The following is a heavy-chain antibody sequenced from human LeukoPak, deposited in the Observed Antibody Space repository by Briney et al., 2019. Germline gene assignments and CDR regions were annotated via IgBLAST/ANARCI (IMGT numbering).Heavy chain of an antibody. V-gene: IGHV4-39*07. J-gene: IGHJ4*02. CDR2: FYYSGST. CDR3: ARTPSRGYSSGSGRIYYFDY. D-gene: IGHD6-19*01. CDR1: GGSISSSSYY. Sequence: PSETLSLTCTVSGGSISSSSYYWGWIRQPPGKGLEWIGSFYYSGSTYYNPSLKSRVTISLDTPKNQFSLKLSSVTAADTAVYYCARTPSRGYSSGSGRIYYFDYWGQGTLVTVSS.